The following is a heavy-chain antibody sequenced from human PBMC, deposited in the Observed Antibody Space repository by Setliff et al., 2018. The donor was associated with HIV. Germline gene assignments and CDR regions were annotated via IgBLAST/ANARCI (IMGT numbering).Heavy chain of an antibody. CDR2: INPSGGTT. CDR3: ARDPSPYYSDDSGYPDDAFDI. CDR1: GYTFTSYY. J-gene: IGHJ3*02. D-gene: IGHD3-22*01. Sequence: GASVKVSCKASGYTFTSYYMHWVRQAPGQGLEWLGIINPSGGTTNYAQKFQGRVTMTRDTSTSTAYMELSSLRSEDTAVYYCARDPSPYYSDDSGYPDDAFDIWGQGTMVTVSS. V-gene: IGHV1-46*03.